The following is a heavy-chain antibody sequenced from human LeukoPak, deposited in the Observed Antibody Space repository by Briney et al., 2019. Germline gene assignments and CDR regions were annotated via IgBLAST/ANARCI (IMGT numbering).Heavy chain of an antibody. CDR1: GGSISSGSYY. V-gene: IGHV4-61*02. J-gene: IGHJ4*02. D-gene: IGHD4-17*01. Sequence: SETLSLTCTVSGGSISSGSYYWSWIRQPAGKGLEWIGRIYTSGSTNYNPSLKSRVTISVDTSKNQFSLKLSSVTAADTAVYYCARKNRSTVRFDYWGQGTLVTVSS. CDR3: ARKNRSTVRFDY. CDR2: IYTSGST.